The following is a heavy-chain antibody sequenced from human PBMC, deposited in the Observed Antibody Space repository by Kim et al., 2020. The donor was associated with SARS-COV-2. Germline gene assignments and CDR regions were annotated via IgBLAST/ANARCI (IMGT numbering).Heavy chain of an antibody. CDR2: INAGNGNT. Sequence: ASVKVSCKASGYTFTSYAMHWVRQAPGQRLEWMGWINAGNGNTKYSQKFQGRVTITRDTSASTAYMELSSLRSEDTAVYYCARDQRTMVRGVIINPGYWGQGTLVTVSS. V-gene: IGHV1-3*01. CDR3: ARDQRTMVRGVIINPGY. D-gene: IGHD3-10*01. J-gene: IGHJ4*02. CDR1: GYTFTSYA.